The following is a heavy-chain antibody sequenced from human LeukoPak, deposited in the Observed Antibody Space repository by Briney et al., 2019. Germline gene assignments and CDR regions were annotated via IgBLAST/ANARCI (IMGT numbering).Heavy chain of an antibody. CDR2: ISSSSSYI. Sequence: GGSLRLSCAASGFTFSSYWMSWVRQAPGKGLEWVSSISSSSSYIYYADSVKGRFTISRDNAKNSLYLQMNSLRAEDTAVYYCARGDDFWSGPNFDYWGQGTLVTVSS. V-gene: IGHV3-21*01. D-gene: IGHD3-3*01. J-gene: IGHJ4*02. CDR3: ARGDDFWSGPNFDY. CDR1: GFTFSSYW.